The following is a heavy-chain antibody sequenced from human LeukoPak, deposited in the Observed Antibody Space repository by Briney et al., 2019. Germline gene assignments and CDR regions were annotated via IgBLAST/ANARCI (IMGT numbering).Heavy chain of an antibody. J-gene: IGHJ4*02. Sequence: GGSLRLSCAASGFTFSSYDMHWARHATGKGLEWVSAIGTAGDTYYPGFVKGRSTISRENAKNSLYLQMNSLRAGDTAVYYCARRGSYGGFDYWGQGTLVTVSS. CDR1: GFTFSSYD. D-gene: IGHD1-26*01. V-gene: IGHV3-13*01. CDR3: ARRGSYGGFDY. CDR2: IGTAGDT.